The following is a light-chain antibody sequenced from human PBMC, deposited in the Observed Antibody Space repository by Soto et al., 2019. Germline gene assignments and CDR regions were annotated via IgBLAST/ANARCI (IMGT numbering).Light chain of an antibody. CDR3: QQYHNWPPLT. Sequence: EIVMTQSPATLSVSPGERATLSCRASQSVSNYLAWYQQKPGQAPRLLIYGASTRATGIPARFSGGGSETEFTLTISSLQSEDFGVYYCQQYHNWPPLTFGGGTKVEIK. V-gene: IGKV3-15*01. CDR1: QSVSNY. J-gene: IGKJ4*01. CDR2: GAS.